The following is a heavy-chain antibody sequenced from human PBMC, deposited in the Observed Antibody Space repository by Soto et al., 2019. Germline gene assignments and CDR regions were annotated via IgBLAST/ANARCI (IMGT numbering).Heavy chain of an antibody. Sequence: ASVKVSCKASGYTFTGYYMHWVRQAPGQGLEWMGWINPNSGGTNYAQKFQGRVTMTRDTSISTVYMELSRLRSDDTAVYYCARDPTPVAGHTIYYYYYGMDVWGQGTTVTVSS. V-gene: IGHV1-2*02. D-gene: IGHD6-19*01. CDR2: INPNSGGT. CDR3: ARDPTPVAGHTIYYYYYGMDV. J-gene: IGHJ6*02. CDR1: GYTFTGYY.